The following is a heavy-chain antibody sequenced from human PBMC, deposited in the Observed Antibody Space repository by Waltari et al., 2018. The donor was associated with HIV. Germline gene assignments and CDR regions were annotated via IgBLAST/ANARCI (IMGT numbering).Heavy chain of an antibody. V-gene: IGHV3-30-3*02. J-gene: IGHJ6*02. CDR3: AKTYGDYEGEYYYYGMDV. CDR2: ISYDGSNK. CDR1: GFTFSSYA. D-gene: IGHD4-17*01. Sequence: QVQLVESGGGVVQPGRSLRLSCAASGFTFSSYAMHWVRQAPGKGLAWVAVISYDGSNKNYADSVKGRFTISRDNSKNALYLQMNSLRAEDTAVYYCAKTYGDYEGEYYYYGMDVWGQGTTVTVSS.